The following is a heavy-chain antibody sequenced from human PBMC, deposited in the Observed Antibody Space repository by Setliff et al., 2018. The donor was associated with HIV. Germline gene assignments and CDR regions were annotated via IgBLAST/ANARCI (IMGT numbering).Heavy chain of an antibody. CDR2: IYYSGTT. CDR3: ASRGIVVVTMSMPDEFFVH. D-gene: IGHD2-21*02. V-gene: IGHV4-39*01. CDR1: GGSINSDNYY. Sequence: SETLSLTCSVSGGSINSDNYYWGWIRQAPGKGLEWIGSIYYSGTTYYNPSLRGRVTISVDRSRNQFSLTLNSVTAAGTATYYCASRGIVVVTMSMPDEFFVHWGHGTLVTVS. J-gene: IGHJ1*01.